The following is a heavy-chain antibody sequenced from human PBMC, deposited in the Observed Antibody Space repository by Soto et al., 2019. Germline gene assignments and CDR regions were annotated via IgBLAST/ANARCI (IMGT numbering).Heavy chain of an antibody. D-gene: IGHD6-13*01. J-gene: IGHJ4*02. CDR3: ARDLAPGYSRSWYVN. V-gene: IGHV1-69*13. Sequence: SVKVSCKASGGTFSSYAISWVRQAPGQGLEWMGGIIPIFGTANYAQKFQGRVTITADESTSTAYMELSSLRSEDTAVYYCARDLAPGYSRSWYVNWGQGTLVTVSS. CDR2: IIPIFGTA. CDR1: GGTFSSYA.